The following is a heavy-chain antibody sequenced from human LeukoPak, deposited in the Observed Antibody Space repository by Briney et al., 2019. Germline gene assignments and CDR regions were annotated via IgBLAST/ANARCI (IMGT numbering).Heavy chain of an antibody. D-gene: IGHD2-21*02. CDR2: IRSTANSYAT. CDR1: GFTFSDSA. J-gene: IGHJ4*02. Sequence: GGSLRLSCAASGFTFSDSALHWVRQASGKGLEWVGRIRSTANSYATAYDVSVKGRFTISRDDSKDTASLHMNSLKTEDTAVYYCTRHCGGDCRDYWGQGTLVTVSS. CDR3: TRHCGGDCRDY. V-gene: IGHV3-73*01.